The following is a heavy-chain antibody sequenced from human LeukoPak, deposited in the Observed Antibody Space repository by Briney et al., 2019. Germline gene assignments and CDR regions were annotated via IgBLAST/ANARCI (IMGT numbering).Heavy chain of an antibody. V-gene: IGHV3-7*05. CDR2: IKQDGSEN. Sequence: PGGSLRLSCAASGFTFSSCWMSWVRQAPGKGLEWVANIKQDGSENYYVNSVKGRFTISRDNAKHSLYLQMNSLRAEDTAVYYCATSLTTASDTSAYGAFDVWGQGTMVTVSS. CDR1: GFTFSSCW. D-gene: IGHD3-22*01. CDR3: ATSLTTASDTSAYGAFDV. J-gene: IGHJ3*01.